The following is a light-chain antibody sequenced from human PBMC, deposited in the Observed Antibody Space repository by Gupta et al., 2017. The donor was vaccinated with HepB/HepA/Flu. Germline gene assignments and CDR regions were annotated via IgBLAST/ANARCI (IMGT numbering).Light chain of an antibody. Sequence: DIVMTQSPLSLPVTPGEPASTSCRSSQSLLQSNGDNFLDWYLQKPGQSPQVLIYLGSNRASGVPDRFSGSGSGTDFTLKISRVEAEDVGVYYCMQTLQSPRTFGLGTKVEIK. V-gene: IGKV2-28*01. CDR1: QSLLQSNGDNF. CDR2: LGS. CDR3: MQTLQSPRT. J-gene: IGKJ1*01.